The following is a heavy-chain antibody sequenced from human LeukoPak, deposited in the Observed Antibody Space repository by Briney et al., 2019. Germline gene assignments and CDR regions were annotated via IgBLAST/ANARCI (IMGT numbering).Heavy chain of an antibody. CDR1: GFTFDDYA. D-gene: IGHD4-17*01. J-gene: IGHJ4*02. CDR3: AKTSPYGDYFRGYFDY. Sequence: GRSLRLSCAASGFTFDDYAMHWVRQAPGKGLEWVSGISWNSGSIGYADSVKGRFTISRDNAKNSLYLQMNSLRAEDTALYYCAKTSPYGDYFRGYFDYWGQGTLVTVSS. CDR2: ISWNSGSI. V-gene: IGHV3-9*01.